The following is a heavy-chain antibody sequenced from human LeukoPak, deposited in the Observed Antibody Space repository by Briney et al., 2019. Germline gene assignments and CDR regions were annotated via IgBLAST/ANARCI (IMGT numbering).Heavy chain of an antibody. CDR3: ATRVVFDWLLFDY. CDR1: GFTFGDYA. CDR2: IKQDGSEK. J-gene: IGHJ4*02. V-gene: IGHV3-7*01. Sequence: GGSLRLSCTASGFTFGDYAMSWFRQAPGKGLEWVANIKQDGSEKYVDSVKGRFTISRDSAKNSLYLQMNSLRAEDTAVYYCATRVVFDWLLFDYWGRGTLVTVSS. D-gene: IGHD3-9*01.